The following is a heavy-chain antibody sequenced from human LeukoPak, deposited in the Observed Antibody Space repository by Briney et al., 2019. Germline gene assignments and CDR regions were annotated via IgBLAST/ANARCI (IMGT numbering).Heavy chain of an antibody. CDR3: ARDPNWGSGY. J-gene: IGHJ4*02. V-gene: IGHV3-23*01. D-gene: IGHD7-27*01. CDR1: GFPFSNYV. CDR2: IGTSGGDI. Sequence: GGPLRLSCAASGFPFSNYVMIWVRQAPGKGQHWVSIIGTSGGDIHYADSVKGRFSISRDNSKNTLFLQMSSLRVDDTAVYYCARDPNWGSGYWGQGTLVTVSS.